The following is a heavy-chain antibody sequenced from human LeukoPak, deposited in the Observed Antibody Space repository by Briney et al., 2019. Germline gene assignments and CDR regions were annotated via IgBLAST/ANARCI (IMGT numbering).Heavy chain of an antibody. J-gene: IGHJ4*02. CDR3: ARHHSGSFDY. V-gene: IGHV4-34*01. CDR2: INHSGST. CDR1: GGSFSGYY. Sequence: PSETLSLTCAVYGGSFSGYYWSWIRQPPGKGLEWIGEINHSGSTNYNPSLKSRVTISVDTSKNQFSLKLSSVTAADTAVYYCARHHSGSFDYWGQGTLVTVSS. D-gene: IGHD5-12*01.